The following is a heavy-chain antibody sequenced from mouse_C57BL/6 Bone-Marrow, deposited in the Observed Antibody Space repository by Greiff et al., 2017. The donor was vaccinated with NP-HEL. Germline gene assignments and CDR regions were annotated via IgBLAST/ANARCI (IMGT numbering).Heavy chain of an antibody. CDR3: TACGSSPYAMDY. D-gene: IGHD1-1*01. V-gene: IGHV14-4*01. J-gene: IGHJ4*01. Sequence: VQLQQSGAELVRPGASVKLSCTVSGFNIKDDYMHWVKQRPEQGLEWIGWIDPENGDTEYASKFQGKATITADKSSNTAYLQLSSLTSEDSAVFDCTACGSSPYAMDYGGRGNGATVTS. CDR2: IDPENGDT. CDR1: GFNIKDDY.